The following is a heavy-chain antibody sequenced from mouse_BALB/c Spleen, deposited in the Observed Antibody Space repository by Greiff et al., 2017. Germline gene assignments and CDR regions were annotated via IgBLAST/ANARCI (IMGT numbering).Heavy chain of an antibody. V-gene: IGHV14-4*02. CDR2: IDPENGDT. Sequence: EVQLQQSGAELVRSGASVKLSCTASGFNIKDYYMHWVKQRPEQGLEWIGWIDPENGDTEYAPKFQGKATMTADTSSNTAYLQLSSLTSEDTAVYDCNAGGSSGYGGFAYWGQGTLVTVSA. D-gene: IGHD3-1*01. CDR1: GFNIKDYY. CDR3: NAGGSSGYGGFAY. J-gene: IGHJ3*01.